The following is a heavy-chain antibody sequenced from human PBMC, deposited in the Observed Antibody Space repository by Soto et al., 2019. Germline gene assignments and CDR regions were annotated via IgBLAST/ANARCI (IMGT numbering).Heavy chain of an antibody. D-gene: IGHD3-10*02. CDR2: IYHSETT. V-gene: IGHV4-4*02. Sequence: SETLSLTCAVSGDSISSSYWWSWVRQPPGKGLEWIGEIYHSETTDYNPSLKSRVTLSMDKSKNQFSLMLTSVTAADTAVYYCARENPSWSLCNYFDYWGQGTLVTVS. CDR3: ARENPSWSLCNYFDY. J-gene: IGHJ4*02. CDR1: GDSISSSYW.